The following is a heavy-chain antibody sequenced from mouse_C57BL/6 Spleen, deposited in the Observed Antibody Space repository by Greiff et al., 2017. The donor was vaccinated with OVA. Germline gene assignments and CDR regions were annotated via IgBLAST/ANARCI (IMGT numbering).Heavy chain of an antibody. CDR3: ARDNRPWYFDV. V-gene: IGHV5-16*01. Sequence: EVNLVESEGGLVQPGSSMKLSCTASGFTFSDYYMAWVRQVPEKGLEWVANINYDGSSTYYLDSLQSRFIISRDNAKNILYLQMSSLKSEDTATDYCARDNRPWYFDVWGTGTTVTVSS. CDR2: INYDGSST. CDR1: GFTFSDYY. J-gene: IGHJ1*03.